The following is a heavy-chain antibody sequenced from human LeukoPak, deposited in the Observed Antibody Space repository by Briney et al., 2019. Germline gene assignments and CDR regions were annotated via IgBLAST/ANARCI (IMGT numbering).Heavy chain of an antibody. CDR3: ARDVDRTTPYNWFDP. Sequence: GSVEVSCKASGYTFTNYGISWFRQAPGQGLEWMGWISAYNGNTDYAQKLQGRVTMTTDTSTSTAYMELRSLRSDDTAVYFCARDVDRTTPYNWFDPWGQGTLVTVSS. V-gene: IGHV1-18*01. J-gene: IGHJ5*02. CDR1: GYTFTNYG. CDR2: ISAYNGNT. D-gene: IGHD1-1*01.